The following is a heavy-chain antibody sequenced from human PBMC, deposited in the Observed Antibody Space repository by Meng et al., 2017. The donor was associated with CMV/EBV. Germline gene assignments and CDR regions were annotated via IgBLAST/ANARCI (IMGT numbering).Heavy chain of an antibody. CDR2: INHSGST. D-gene: IGHD2-15*01. J-gene: IGHJ4*02. Sequence: VQLQEWGEGLVKPSETLSPTCSAYGGSFSGYYWSWIRQPPGKGLEWIGEINHSGSTNYNPSLKSRVTISVDTSKNQFSLKLSSVTAADTAVYYCASSLTYPDYWGQGTLVTVSS. CDR3: ASSLTYPDY. CDR1: GGSFSGYY. V-gene: IGHV4-34*01.